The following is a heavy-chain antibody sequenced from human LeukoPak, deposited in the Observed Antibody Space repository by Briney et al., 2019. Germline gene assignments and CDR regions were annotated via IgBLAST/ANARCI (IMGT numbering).Heavy chain of an antibody. Sequence: ETLSLTCAVYGGSFSGYYWSWIRQPPGKGLEWVSAISGSGGSTYYADSVKGRFTISRDNSKNTLYLQMNSLRAEDTAVYYCAKDDYYFDYWGQGTLVTVSS. CDR2: ISGSGGST. CDR1: GGSFSGYY. CDR3: AKDDYYFDY. V-gene: IGHV3-23*01. J-gene: IGHJ4*02.